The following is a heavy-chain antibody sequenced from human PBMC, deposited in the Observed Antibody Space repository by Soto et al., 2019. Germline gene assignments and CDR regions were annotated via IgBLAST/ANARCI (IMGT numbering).Heavy chain of an antibody. Sequence: EVQLVESGGGLVKPGGSLRLSCAVSGFTFDKVWMNWVRQAPGKGLEWVGRIKSKTDGGTKDYAATVKGRFTISRDDSKNMLYLQMHSLKTEDTGMYFCTTGRDDLLYWGQGTVVTVSS. CDR2: IKSKTDGGTK. CDR3: TTGRDDLLY. J-gene: IGHJ4*02. D-gene: IGHD1-26*01. CDR1: GFTFDKVW. V-gene: IGHV3-15*07.